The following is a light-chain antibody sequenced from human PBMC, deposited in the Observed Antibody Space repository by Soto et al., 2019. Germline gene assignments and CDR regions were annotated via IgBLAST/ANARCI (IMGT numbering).Light chain of an antibody. CDR2: DAS. V-gene: IGKV3-11*01. CDR1: QSISSC. Sequence: IVLKQSPATLSLSPLEIATLSFMASQSISSCLAWYQQKPGQAPRLLIYDASNRATGIPARFSGSGSGTDFTLTISSLEPEDFAVYYCQQRSNWPPITFGQGTRLEIK. J-gene: IGKJ5*01. CDR3: QQRSNWPPIT.